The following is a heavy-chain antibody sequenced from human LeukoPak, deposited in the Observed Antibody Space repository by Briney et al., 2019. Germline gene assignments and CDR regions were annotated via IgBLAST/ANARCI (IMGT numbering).Heavy chain of an antibody. V-gene: IGHV7-4-1*02. CDR3: ARDILTGYPEVYFQH. CDR2: INTNTGNP. J-gene: IGHJ1*01. D-gene: IGHD3-9*01. CDR1: GYTFTSYG. Sequence: ASVKVSCKASGYTFTSYGISWVRQAPGQGLEWMGWINTNTGNPTYAQGFTGRFVFSLDTSVSTAYLQISSLKAEDTAVYYCARDILTGYPEVYFQHWGQGTLVTVSS.